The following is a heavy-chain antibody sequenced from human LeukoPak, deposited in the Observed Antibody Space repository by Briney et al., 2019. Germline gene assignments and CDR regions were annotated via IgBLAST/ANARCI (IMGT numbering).Heavy chain of an antibody. J-gene: IGHJ4*02. CDR3: AKQDSGTKDY. CDR1: GFTLTNYP. Sequence: GGSLRLSCAASGFTLTNYPMSWVRQAPGKGLEWVSSVNETGGDVFYADSVKGRFTVSRDNAKKTLYLQMNSLRGEETAVYYCAKQDSGTKDYWGQGTLVTVSS. D-gene: IGHD1-26*01. CDR2: VNETGGDV. V-gene: IGHV3-23*01.